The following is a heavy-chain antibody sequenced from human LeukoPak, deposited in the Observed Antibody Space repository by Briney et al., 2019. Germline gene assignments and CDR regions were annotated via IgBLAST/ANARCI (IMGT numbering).Heavy chain of an antibody. V-gene: IGHV4-31*03. Sequence: PSQTLSLICTVSGGSISSGGYYWSWIRQHPGKGLEWIGYIYYSGSTYYNPSLKSRVTISEDTSKNQFSLKLSSVTAADTAVYYCARLDYYDSSGYYYRRSFDYWGQGTLVTVSS. J-gene: IGHJ4*02. CDR1: GGSISSGGYY. D-gene: IGHD3-22*01. CDR2: IYYSGST. CDR3: ARLDYYDSSGYYYRRSFDY.